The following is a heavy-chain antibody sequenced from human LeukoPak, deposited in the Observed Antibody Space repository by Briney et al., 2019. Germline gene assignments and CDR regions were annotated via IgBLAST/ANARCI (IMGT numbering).Heavy chain of an antibody. J-gene: IGHJ6*03. Sequence: PGGSLTLSCQASGLTFSTYSMNWVRQAPGKGLEWLASISGSSNSIFYADSVKGRFTISRDNAKNSLYLQMNSLRAEDTAVYYCATGKAGNYYYYYIDVWGRGTTVTVSS. CDR1: GLTFSTYS. CDR2: ISGSSNSI. V-gene: IGHV3-48*01. D-gene: IGHD6-19*01. CDR3: ATGKAGNYYYYYIDV.